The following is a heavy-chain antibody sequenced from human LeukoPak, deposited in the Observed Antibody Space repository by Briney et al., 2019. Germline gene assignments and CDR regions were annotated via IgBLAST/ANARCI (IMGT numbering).Heavy chain of an antibody. CDR1: GFTFSSYG. J-gene: IGHJ5*02. Sequence: GGSLRLSCAASGFTFSSYGMHWVRQAPGKGLEWVAFIRYDGSNKYYADSVKGRFTISRDNSKNTLHLQMNSLRAEDTAVYYCAKDSRPYGSGVNWFDPWGQGTLVTVSS. V-gene: IGHV3-30*02. D-gene: IGHD3-10*01. CDR3: AKDSRPYGSGVNWFDP. CDR2: IRYDGSNK.